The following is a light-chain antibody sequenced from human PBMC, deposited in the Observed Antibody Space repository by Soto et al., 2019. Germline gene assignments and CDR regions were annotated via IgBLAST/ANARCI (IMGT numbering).Light chain of an antibody. CDR1: QSVDSN. Sequence: EIVMTQSPATLSVSPGDGATLSCRASQSVDSNLAWYQQKPGQTPRLLIHGASNRATGIPDRFSGSGSGTDFTLTITRLEPEDFAVYYCQQYNNWPWTFGQGTKVDIK. CDR3: QQYNNWPWT. CDR2: GAS. J-gene: IGKJ1*01. V-gene: IGKV3D-15*01.